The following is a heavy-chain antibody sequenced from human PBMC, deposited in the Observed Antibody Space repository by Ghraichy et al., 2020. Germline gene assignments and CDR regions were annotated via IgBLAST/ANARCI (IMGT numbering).Heavy chain of an antibody. Sequence: SGPTLVKPTQTLTLTCTFSGFSLSTSGVGVGWIRQPPGKALEWLALIYWDDDKRYSPSLKSRLTITKDTSKNQVVLTMTNMDPVDTATYYCAHRLSVTTVTTKAYNWFDPWGQGTLVTVSS. V-gene: IGHV2-5*02. J-gene: IGHJ5*02. D-gene: IGHD4-17*01. CDR2: IYWDDDK. CDR3: AHRLSVTTVTTKAYNWFDP. CDR1: GFSLSTSGVG.